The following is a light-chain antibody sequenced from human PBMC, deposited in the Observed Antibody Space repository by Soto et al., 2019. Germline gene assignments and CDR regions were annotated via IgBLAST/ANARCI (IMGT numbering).Light chain of an antibody. CDR3: AAWDVSLVV. J-gene: IGLJ2*01. V-gene: IGLV1-44*01. CDR2: SDN. CDR1: SANIGTNT. Sequence: QSVLTQPPSASGTPGQRVTISCSGSSANIGTNTVIWYQQLPGAAPKLLIYSDNQRPSGVPDRFSGSKSGTSASLAICGLQSEVEADYYCAAWDVSLVVFGGGTKLTVL.